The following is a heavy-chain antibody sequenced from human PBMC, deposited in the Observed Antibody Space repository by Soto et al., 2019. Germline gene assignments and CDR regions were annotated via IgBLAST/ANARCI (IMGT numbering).Heavy chain of an antibody. J-gene: IGHJ6*02. CDR3: APMGV. V-gene: IGHV3-11*01. Sequence: GGSLRLSCTASGFIFSDYYMSWIRQAPGKGLEWLAYISRDGNAIFYADSVIGRFTVSRDNAKNTLYLQMSSLRADDTAVYYCAPMGVWGQGTTVTVS. CDR2: ISRDGNAI. CDR1: GFIFSDYY.